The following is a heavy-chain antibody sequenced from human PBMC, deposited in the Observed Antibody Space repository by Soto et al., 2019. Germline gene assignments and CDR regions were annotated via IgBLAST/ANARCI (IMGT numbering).Heavy chain of an antibody. CDR3: ARSIRAGAYYYYGMDV. CDR1: GYSFTSYW. J-gene: IGHJ6*02. D-gene: IGHD6-19*01. CDR2: IYPGDSDT. V-gene: IGHV5-51*01. Sequence: GESLKISCKGSGYSFTSYWIGWVRQMPGKGLEWMGIIYPGDSDTRYSPSFQGQVTISADKSISTAYLQWSSLKASDTAMYYCARSIRAGAYYYYGMDVWGQGTTVTVSS.